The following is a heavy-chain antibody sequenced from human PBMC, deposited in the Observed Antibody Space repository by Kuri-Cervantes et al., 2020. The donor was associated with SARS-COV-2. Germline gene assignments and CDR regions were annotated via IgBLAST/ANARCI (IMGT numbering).Heavy chain of an antibody. CDR1: GFTFSGHW. CDR2: INPDGSYT. Sequence: ETLSLTCAASGFTFSGHWIHWVRQAPGKGLVWVSRINPDGSYTNNADSVKGRFTLSRDNAKNMLFLQMNSLRAEDTAVYYCASRFDYWGQGTLVTVSS. J-gene: IGHJ4*02. CDR3: ASRFDY. V-gene: IGHV3-74*01.